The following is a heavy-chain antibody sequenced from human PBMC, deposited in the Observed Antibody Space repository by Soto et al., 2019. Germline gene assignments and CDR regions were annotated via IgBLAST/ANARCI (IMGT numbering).Heavy chain of an antibody. CDR3: ARGRRQQLVRGTSDI. J-gene: IGHJ3*02. CDR2: IIPIFGTA. CDR1: GGTFSSYA. V-gene: IGHV1-69*13. D-gene: IGHD6-13*01. Sequence: ASVKVSCKASGGTFSSYAISWVRQAPGQGLEWMGGIIPIFGTANYAQKFQGRVTITADESTSTAYMELSSLRSEDTAVYYCARGRRQQLVRGTSDIWGQGTMVTVSS.